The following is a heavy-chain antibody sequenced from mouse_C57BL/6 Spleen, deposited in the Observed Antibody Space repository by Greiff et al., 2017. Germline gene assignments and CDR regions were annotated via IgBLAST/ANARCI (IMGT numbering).Heavy chain of an antibody. D-gene: IGHD2-1*01. CDR3: AREGNYGYYAMDY. J-gene: IGHJ4*01. CDR1: GYTFTSYW. Sequence: VQLQQPGAELVRPGSSVKLSCKASGYTFTSYWMHWVKQRPIQGLEWIGNIDPSDSETHYNQKFKDKAILTVDKSSSTAYMQLSSLTSEDSAVYYCAREGNYGYYAMDYWGQGTSVTVSS. CDR2: IDPSDSET. V-gene: IGHV1-52*01.